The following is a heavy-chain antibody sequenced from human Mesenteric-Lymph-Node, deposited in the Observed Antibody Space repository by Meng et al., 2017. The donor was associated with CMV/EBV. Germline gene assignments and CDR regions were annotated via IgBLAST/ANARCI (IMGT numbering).Heavy chain of an antibody. J-gene: IGHJ6*02. CDR3: ARVLVVPAAITTYYYYGMDV. D-gene: IGHD2-2*02. CDR1: GGSISSSSYY. V-gene: IGHV4-39*01. CDR2: IYYSGIT. Sequence: SETLSLTCTVSGGSISSSSYYWGWIRQPPGKGLEWIGSIYYSGITYHNPSLKSRVTISVDTSKNQFSLKLSSVTAADTAVYYCARVLVVPAAITTYYYYGMDVWGQGTTVTVSS.